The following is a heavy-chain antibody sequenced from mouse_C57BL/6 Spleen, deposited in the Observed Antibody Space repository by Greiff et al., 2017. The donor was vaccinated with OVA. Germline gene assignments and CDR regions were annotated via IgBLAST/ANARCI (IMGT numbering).Heavy chain of an antibody. CDR1: GYTFTSYW. V-gene: IGHV1-64*01. J-gene: IGHJ3*01. CDR3: AREGYGSSLLFAY. Sequence: QVQLQQPGAELVKPGASVKLSCKASGYTFTSYWMHWVKQRPGQGLEWIGMIHPNSGSTNYNEKFKSKATLTVDKSSSTAYMQLSILTSEDAAVYYCAREGYGSSLLFAYWGQGTLVTVSA. D-gene: IGHD1-1*01. CDR2: IHPNSGST.